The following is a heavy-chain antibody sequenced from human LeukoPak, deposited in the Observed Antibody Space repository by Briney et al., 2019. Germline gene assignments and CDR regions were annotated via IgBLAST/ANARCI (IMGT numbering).Heavy chain of an antibody. J-gene: IGHJ5*02. CDR1: GYTFTSYG. CDR2: ISAYNGNT. CDR3: ARSPYGSGSLSWFDP. V-gene: IGHV1-18*01. D-gene: IGHD3-10*01. Sequence: ASVKVSCKASGYTFTSYGISWVRQAPGQGLVWMGWISAYNGNTYYAQKLQGRVTMTTDTSTSTAYMELRSLRSDDTAVYYCARSPYGSGSLSWFDPWGQGTLVTVSS.